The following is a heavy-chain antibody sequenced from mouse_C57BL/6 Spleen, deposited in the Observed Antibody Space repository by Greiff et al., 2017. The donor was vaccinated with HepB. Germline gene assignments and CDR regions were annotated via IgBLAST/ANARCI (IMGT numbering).Heavy chain of an antibody. CDR3: ARDDEDFDY. V-gene: IGHV3-6*01. Sequence: VQLQQSGPGLVKPSQSLSLTCSVTGYSITSGYYWNWIRQFPGNKLEWMGYISYDGSNNYNPSLKNRISITRDTSKNQFFLKLNSVTTEDTATYYCARDDEDFDYWGQGTTLTVSS. J-gene: IGHJ2*01. CDR2: ISYDGSN. CDR1: GYSITSGYY.